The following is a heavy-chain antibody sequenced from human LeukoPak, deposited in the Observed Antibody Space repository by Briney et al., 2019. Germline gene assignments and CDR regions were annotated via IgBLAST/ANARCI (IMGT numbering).Heavy chain of an antibody. CDR1: GFKFTTYY. V-gene: IGHV3-11*01. CDR3: VRLVRGATFDP. D-gene: IGHD3-10*01. J-gene: IGHJ5*02. Sequence: GGSLRLSCAASGFKFTTYYMTWIRQAPGKGLEWLSSISGSGTTIDYADSVKGRFTISRDNAKTSLYLQMNNLTAEDTAVYYCVRLVRGATFDPWGQGALVAASS. CDR2: ISGSGTTI.